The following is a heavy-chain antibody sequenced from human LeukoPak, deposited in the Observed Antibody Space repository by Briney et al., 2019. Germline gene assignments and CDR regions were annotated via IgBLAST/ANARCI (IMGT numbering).Heavy chain of an antibody. V-gene: IGHV1-2*02. Sequence: ASVKVSCKTSGYTFTRFYVHWVRQAPGHGLGWMGWINPNTGGTNFAQKFQGRVTMTTDTSITTAYMDLRSLTSDDTAVYYCAREADFNGSGRGDSWGQGTLVIVSS. CDR2: INPNTGGT. D-gene: IGHD3-10*01. J-gene: IGHJ4*02. CDR1: GYTFTRFY. CDR3: AREADFNGSGRGDS.